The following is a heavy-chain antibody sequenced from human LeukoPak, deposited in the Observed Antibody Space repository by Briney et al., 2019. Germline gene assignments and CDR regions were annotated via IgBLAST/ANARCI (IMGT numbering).Heavy chain of an antibody. D-gene: IGHD6-13*01. CDR2: IYASGST. J-gene: IGHJ4*02. CDR1: GDSISDFY. V-gene: IGHV4-4*07. Sequence: PSETLSLICTVSGDSISDFYWSWIRQPAGKGLEWIGRIYASGSTNYNPSLKSRVTMSVGTSKNQFSLRLSSVTAADTAMYYCARDVVAAAGTWDYWGQGTLVTVSS. CDR3: ARDVVAAAGTWDY.